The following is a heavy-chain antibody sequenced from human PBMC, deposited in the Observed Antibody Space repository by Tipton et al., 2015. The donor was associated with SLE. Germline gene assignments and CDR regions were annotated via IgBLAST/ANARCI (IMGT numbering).Heavy chain of an antibody. CDR2: INHSGST. V-gene: IGHV4-34*01. D-gene: IGHD6-13*01. CDR3: ARGQDSSSGGFDP. Sequence: TLSLTCAVYGGSFSGYYWSWIRQPPGKGLEWIGEINHSGSTTYNPSLKSRVTISVDTSKNQFSLKLSSVTAADTAVYYCARGQDSSSGGFDPWGQGTLVTVSS. CDR1: GGSFSGYY. J-gene: IGHJ5*02.